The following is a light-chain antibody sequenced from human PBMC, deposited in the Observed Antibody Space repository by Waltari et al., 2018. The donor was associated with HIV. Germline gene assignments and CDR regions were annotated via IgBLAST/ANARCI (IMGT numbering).Light chain of an antibody. V-gene: IGLV1-40*01. CDR2: GNS. CDR3: QSYDSSLSGSYV. CDR1: SPNIGAGYD. Sequence: QSVLTPPPSVSGAPGQRVTIPCPGSSPNIGAGYDVHWYQQLPGTAPKLLIYGNSNRPSGVPDRFSGSKSGTSASLAITGLQAEDEADYYCQSYDSSLSGSYVFGTGTKVTVL. J-gene: IGLJ1*01.